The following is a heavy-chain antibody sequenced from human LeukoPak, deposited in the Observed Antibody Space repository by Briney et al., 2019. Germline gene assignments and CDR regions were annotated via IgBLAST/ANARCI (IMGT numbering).Heavy chain of an antibody. V-gene: IGHV4-61*02. Sequence: PSETLSLTCTVSGSISSGSYYWSWIRQPAGKGLEWIGRTYTSGSTNYNPSLKSRVTISVDTSKNQFSLKLSSVTAADTAVYYCARFCSTSCYSRGGYYFDYWGQGTLVTVSS. CDR1: GSISSGSYY. CDR2: TYTSGST. D-gene: IGHD2-2*01. J-gene: IGHJ4*02. CDR3: ARFCSTSCYSRGGYYFDY.